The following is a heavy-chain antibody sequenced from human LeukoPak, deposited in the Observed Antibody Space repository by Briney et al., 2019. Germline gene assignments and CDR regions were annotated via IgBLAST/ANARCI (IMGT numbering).Heavy chain of an antibody. D-gene: IGHD4-23*01. J-gene: IGHJ4*02. CDR3: ARVRYGGNSYQFDY. V-gene: IGHV4-38-2*02. CDR2: IYHSGST. CDR1: GYSISSGYY. Sequence: SETLSLTCTVSGYSISSGYYWGWIRQPPGKGLEWIGSIYHSGSTYYNPSLKSRVTISVDTSKNQFSLKLSSVTAADTAVYYCARVRYGGNSYQFDYWGQGTLVTVSS.